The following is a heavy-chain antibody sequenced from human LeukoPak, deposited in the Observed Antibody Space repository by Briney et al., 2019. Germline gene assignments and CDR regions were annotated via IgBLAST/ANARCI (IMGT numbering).Heavy chain of an antibody. J-gene: IGHJ3*01. CDR2: IYHSGST. D-gene: IGHD5-12*01. CDR3: ARGRGYSGYVFDRHDAFDV. CDR1: GGSISSGGYS. Sequence: SETLSLTCAVSGGSISSGGYSWSWIRQPPGKGLEWIGYIYHSGSTYYNPSLKSRVTISVDRSKNQFSLKLSSVTAADTAVYYCARGRGYSGYVFDRHDAFDVWGQGTMVTVSS. V-gene: IGHV4-30-2*01.